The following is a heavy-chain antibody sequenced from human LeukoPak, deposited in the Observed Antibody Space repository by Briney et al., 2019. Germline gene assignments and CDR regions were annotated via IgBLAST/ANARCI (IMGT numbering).Heavy chain of an antibody. D-gene: IGHD3-10*01. V-gene: IGHV3-30*02. CDR2: IRFDGSNE. CDR1: GFTLSSYG. CDR3: AKRGGYYYYMDV. J-gene: IGHJ6*03. Sequence: GGSPRLSCAASGFTLSSYGVHWVRQAPGKGLEWVAFIRFDGSNENYADSVKGRFTISRDTSKNTLYLQMNSLRAEDTAVYYCAKRGGYYYYMDVWGKGTTVTVSS.